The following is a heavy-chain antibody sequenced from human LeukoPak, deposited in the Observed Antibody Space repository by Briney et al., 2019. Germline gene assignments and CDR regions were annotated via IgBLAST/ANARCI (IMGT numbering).Heavy chain of an antibody. V-gene: IGHV3-11*04. Sequence: PGGSLRLSCAASGFTFSDYYMSWIRQAPGKGLEWVSYISSSGSTISYADSVEGRFTISRDNAKNSLYLQMNNLRAEDTAVYYCATLDYGDSPRGYFDYWGQGTLVTVSS. J-gene: IGHJ4*02. CDR3: ATLDYGDSPRGYFDY. CDR2: ISSSGSTI. CDR1: GFTFSDYY. D-gene: IGHD4-17*01.